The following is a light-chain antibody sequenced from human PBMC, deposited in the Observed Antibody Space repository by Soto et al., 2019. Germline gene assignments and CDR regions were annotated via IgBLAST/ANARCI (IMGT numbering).Light chain of an antibody. CDR3: QQSYDTPIT. CDR2: DTS. V-gene: IGKV3-11*01. J-gene: IGKJ5*01. Sequence: EVVLTQSPGTLSLSPGGRATLSCRASQSVSRRLAWYQQRPGQSPRLLIYDTSIRATGVPARSSGSGSETDFTLTISSLQPEDSATYYCQQSYDTPITFGQGTRLEIK. CDR1: QSVSRR.